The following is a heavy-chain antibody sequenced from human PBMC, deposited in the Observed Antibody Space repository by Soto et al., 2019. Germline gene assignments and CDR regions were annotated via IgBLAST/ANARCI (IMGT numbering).Heavy chain of an antibody. V-gene: IGHV3-30*18. CDR3: AKDSPSAPFDH. J-gene: IGHJ4*02. CDR1: GFSFRSYA. CDR2: ISYDGSDK. Sequence: GGSLRLSCAASGFSFRSYAMHLVRQTPGKGLEWVAVISYDGSDKNYTDSVKGRFTISRDNVKNTLYLQMNSLRVEDTAVYHCAKDSPSAPFDHGGQGSLVTVSS.